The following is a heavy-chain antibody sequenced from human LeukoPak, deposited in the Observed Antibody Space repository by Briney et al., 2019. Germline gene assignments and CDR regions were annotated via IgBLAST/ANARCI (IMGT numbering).Heavy chain of an antibody. CDR3: ARERSSGWTGNWFDP. D-gene: IGHD3/OR15-3a*01. J-gene: IGHJ5*02. CDR2: IYYSGST. Sequence: YIYYSGSTNYNPSLKSRVTISVDTSKNQFSLKLSSVTAADTAVYYCARERSSGWTGNWFDPWG. V-gene: IGHV4-59*01.